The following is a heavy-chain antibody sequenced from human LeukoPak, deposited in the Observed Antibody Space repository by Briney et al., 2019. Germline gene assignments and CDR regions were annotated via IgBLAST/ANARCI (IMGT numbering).Heavy chain of an antibody. CDR3: ARASGLGGSSSGAWGAIFDY. J-gene: IGHJ4*02. V-gene: IGHV4-38-2*01. Sequence: SETLSLTCAVSGYSISSGYYWGWIRQPPGKGLEWIGSIYDSGSTYYHPSLKSRVTISVDTSKNQFSLKLSSVTAADTAVYYCARASGLGGSSSGAWGAIFDYWGQGTLVTVSS. D-gene: IGHD1-26*01. CDR2: IYDSGST. CDR1: GYSISSGYY.